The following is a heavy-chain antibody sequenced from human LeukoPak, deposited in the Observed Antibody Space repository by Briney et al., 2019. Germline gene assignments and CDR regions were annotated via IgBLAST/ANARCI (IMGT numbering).Heavy chain of an antibody. J-gene: IGHJ4*02. Sequence: GGSLRLSCAAPGFIVSNNDMSWVRQAPGKGLEWVAVISYDGSNKYYADSVKGRFTISRDNSKNTLYLQMNSLRAEDTAVYYCAKAPHYYGSGTHFDYWGQGTLVTVSS. D-gene: IGHD3-10*01. CDR2: ISYDGSNK. V-gene: IGHV3-30*18. CDR3: AKAPHYYGSGTHFDY. CDR1: GFIVSNND.